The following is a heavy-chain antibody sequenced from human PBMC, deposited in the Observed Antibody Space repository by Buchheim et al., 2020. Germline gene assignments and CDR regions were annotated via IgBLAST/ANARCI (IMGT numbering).Heavy chain of an antibody. D-gene: IGHD5-18*01. CDR3: AKDSENSGYSYGSIDY. J-gene: IGHJ4*02. V-gene: IGHV3-30*02. CDR1: GFTFSSYG. Sequence: QVQLVESGGGVVQPGRSLRLSCAASGFTFSSYGMHWVRQAPGKGPEWVAFIRYDGSNKYYADSVKGRFTISRDNSKNTLYLQMNSLRAEDTAVYYCAKDSENSGYSYGSIDYWGQGTL. CDR2: IRYDGSNK.